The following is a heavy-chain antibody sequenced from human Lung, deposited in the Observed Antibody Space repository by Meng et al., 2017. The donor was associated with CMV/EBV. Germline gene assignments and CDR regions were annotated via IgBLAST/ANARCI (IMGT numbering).Heavy chain of an antibody. CDR2: TFYRSKWYN. V-gene: IGHV6-1*01. CDR3: ARAGRSYLYYFDY. Sequence: QXXXLTXXISGDSFSSNSAAWNWIRQSPSRGLEWLGTTFYRSKWYNNYGVSVKSRITINADTSKNQLSLQLTSVTPEDTAVYFCARAGRSYLYYFDYWGQGXLVTVSS. D-gene: IGHD3-22*01. CDR1: GDSFSSNSAA. J-gene: IGHJ4*02.